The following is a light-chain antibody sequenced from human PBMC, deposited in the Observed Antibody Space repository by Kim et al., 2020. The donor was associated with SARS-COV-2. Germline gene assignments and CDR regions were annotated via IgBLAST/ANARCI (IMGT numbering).Light chain of an antibody. Sequence: VAPGESATLSGRASQSVGSNLAGYQQKPGQTPRLLIYTDSTRATGIPARFSGSGSGTEFTLTISSLQSEDFAVYYCQQYKNWPWTFGQGTKVDIK. CDR3: QQYKNWPWT. CDR1: QSVGSN. V-gene: IGKV3-15*01. J-gene: IGKJ1*01. CDR2: TDS.